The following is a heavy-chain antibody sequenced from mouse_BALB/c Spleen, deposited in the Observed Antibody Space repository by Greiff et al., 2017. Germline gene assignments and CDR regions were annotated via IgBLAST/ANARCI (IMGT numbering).Heavy chain of an antibody. Sequence: EVQLVESGGGLVQPGGSLKLSCAASGFAFSSYWMSWVRQAPGKGLEWIGEINPDSSTINYTPSLKDKFTISRDNAKNTLYLQLSRVRSEDSAVYYCARADGNYAMDYWGQGTSVTVSS. CDR3: ARADGNYAMDY. J-gene: IGHJ4*01. V-gene: IGHV4-1*02. CDR1: GFAFSSYW. D-gene: IGHD2-1*01. CDR2: INPDSSTI.